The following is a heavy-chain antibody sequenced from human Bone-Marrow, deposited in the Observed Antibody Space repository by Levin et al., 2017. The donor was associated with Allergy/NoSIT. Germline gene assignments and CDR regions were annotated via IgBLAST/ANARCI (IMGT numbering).Heavy chain of an antibody. CDR1: GYSFTNYW. J-gene: IGHJ4*02. V-gene: IGHV5-10-1*01. D-gene: IGHD5-18*01. CDR2: IGPSDSYT. Sequence: GASVKVSCTASGYSFTNYWIAWVRQMPGKGLEWMGRIGPSDSYTNYNASFQGHVTFSADKSINTAYLQWSSLKASDTAMYYCARRSVDSAMTYDYWGQGTLVTVSS. CDR3: ARRSVDSAMTYDY.